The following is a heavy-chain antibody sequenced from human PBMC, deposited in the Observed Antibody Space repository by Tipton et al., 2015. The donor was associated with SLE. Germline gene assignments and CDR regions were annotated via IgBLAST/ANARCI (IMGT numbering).Heavy chain of an antibody. CDR3: ARHQRQYDGGDAFDI. V-gene: IGHV5-51*01. Sequence: VQLVQSGAEVKKPGESLKISCKGSGYSFTSYWIGWVRQMPGKGLEWMGIIYPGDSDTRYSPSFQGQVTISANKSISTAYLQWSSLKASDTAMYYYARHQRQYDGGDAFDIWGQGTMVTVSS. D-gene: IGHD4-23*01. CDR2: IYPGDSDT. CDR1: GYSFTSYW. J-gene: IGHJ3*02.